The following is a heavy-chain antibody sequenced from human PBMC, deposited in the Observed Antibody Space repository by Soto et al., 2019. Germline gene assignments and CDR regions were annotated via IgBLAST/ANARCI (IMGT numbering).Heavy chain of an antibody. J-gene: IGHJ4*02. CDR3: ARDSSGWYDY. CDR2: INAAYGNT. CDR1: GYTFTNYA. V-gene: IGHV1-3*01. D-gene: IGHD6-19*01. Sequence: QVQLVQSGAEVEKPGASVKFSCKASGYTFTNYAIHWVRQAPGQRLEWMGWINAAYGNTKYSQWFQGRVTITRDTSASTVYMELSSLRSEDTGVYYCARDSSGWYDYWGQGTLVTVSS.